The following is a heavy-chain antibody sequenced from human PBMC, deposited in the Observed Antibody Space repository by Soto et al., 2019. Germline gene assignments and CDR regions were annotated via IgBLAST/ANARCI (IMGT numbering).Heavy chain of an antibody. D-gene: IGHD3-10*01. J-gene: IGHJ5*02. Sequence: DVQLLESGGGLVQPGGSLRLSCATSGFTVSTKYMNWVRQAPGRGLEWVSVIYPGGNTYYTDSVKGRFTISRDSSRNTMCLQMNSLRAEDTALYYCAGETYYYGSGNYGWFDPWGQGTLVTVSS. CDR2: IYPGGNT. CDR1: GFTVSTKY. V-gene: IGHV3-66*01. CDR3: AGETYYYGSGNYGWFDP.